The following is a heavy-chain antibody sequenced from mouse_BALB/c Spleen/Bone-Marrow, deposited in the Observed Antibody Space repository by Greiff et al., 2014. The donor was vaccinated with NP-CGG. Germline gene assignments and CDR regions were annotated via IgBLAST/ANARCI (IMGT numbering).Heavy chain of an antibody. J-gene: IGHJ3*01. CDR1: GFTFSNYW. CDR3: TTGFAY. Sequence: EVNVVESGGGLVQPGGSMKLPCVASGFTFSNYWMNWVRQSPEKGLEWVAEIRLRSNNYATHYAESVKGRFTISRDDSRSSVYLQMNNLRAEDTGIYYCTTGFAYWGQGTLVTVSA. CDR2: IRLRSNNYAT. V-gene: IGHV6-6*02.